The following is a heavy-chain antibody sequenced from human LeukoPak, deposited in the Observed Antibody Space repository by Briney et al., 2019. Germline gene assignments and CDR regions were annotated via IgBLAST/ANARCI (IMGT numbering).Heavy chain of an antibody. V-gene: IGHV3-9*01. CDR2: ISWNSGSI. D-gene: IGHD6-6*01. CDR1: GFTFDDYA. CDR3: ARGGAGIAARNFDY. J-gene: IGHJ4*02. Sequence: GGSLRLSCAASGFTFDDYAMHWVRQAPGKGLERVSGISWNSGSIGYADSVKGRFTISRDNAKNSLYLQMNSLRAEDTAVYYCARGGAGIAARNFDYWGQGTLVTVSS.